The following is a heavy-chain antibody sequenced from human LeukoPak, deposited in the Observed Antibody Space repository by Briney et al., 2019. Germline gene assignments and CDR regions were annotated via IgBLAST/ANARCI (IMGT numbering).Heavy chain of an antibody. V-gene: IGHV3-23*01. CDR3: AKDVRVGVTPFFDY. D-gene: IGHD1-26*01. CDR1: GFTFSSFV. J-gene: IGHJ4*02. Sequence: HPGGSLRLSCAASGFTFSSFVMSWVRQTPGKGLEWVATLSGSDGTTHYADSVQGRFTISRDNSKNTLYLEMSSLRVGDTAVYYCAKDVRVGVTPFFDYWGQGTPVTVSS. CDR2: LSGSDGTT.